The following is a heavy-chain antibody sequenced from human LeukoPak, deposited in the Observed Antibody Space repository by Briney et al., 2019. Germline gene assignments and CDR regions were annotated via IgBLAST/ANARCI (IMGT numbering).Heavy chain of an antibody. CDR3: GRDRGDGYDYFWDY. D-gene: IGHD5-12*01. CDR1: GCSVSCYY. Sequence: PSETLSLTCTVSGCSVSCYYWRWIRQAPGKGVEWIGYIYYTGSTNYNPSLKSRVTITDETSKNTFFMQLSSVTDADAAGYFCGRDRGDGYDYFWDYWGQGTLVTVSS. V-gene: IGHV4-59*02. CDR2: IYYTGST. J-gene: IGHJ4*02.